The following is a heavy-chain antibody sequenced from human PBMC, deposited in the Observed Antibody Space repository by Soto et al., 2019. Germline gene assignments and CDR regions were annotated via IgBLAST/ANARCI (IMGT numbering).Heavy chain of an antibody. V-gene: IGHV1-18*01. D-gene: IGHD3-10*02. CDR2: ISAYNGNT. Sequence: QVQLVQSGPEVKKPGASVMLSCKDSGYTFTTYGVRWVRQAPGRGLEWMGWISAYNGNTNYAQKFHGRVTMTTDASANTAYLELRSLRSDDTAVYYCARQEGHIEPMIGEFDFWGQGTLVTVSS. CDR3: ARQEGHIEPMIGEFDF. J-gene: IGHJ4*02. CDR1: GYTFTTYG.